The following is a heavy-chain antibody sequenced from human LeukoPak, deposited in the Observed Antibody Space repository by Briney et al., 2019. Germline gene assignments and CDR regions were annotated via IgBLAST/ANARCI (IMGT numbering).Heavy chain of an antibody. J-gene: IGHJ4*02. CDR1: GYTFTSYY. CDR3: ARGDPTVGATLD. Sequence: ASVKVSCKASGYTFTSYYMHWVRQTPGQGLEWMGWINPNSGGTNYAQKFQGRVTMTRDTSISTAYMELSRLRSDDTAVYYCARGDPTVGATLDWGQGTLVTVSS. V-gene: IGHV1-2*02. D-gene: IGHD1-26*01. CDR2: INPNSGGT.